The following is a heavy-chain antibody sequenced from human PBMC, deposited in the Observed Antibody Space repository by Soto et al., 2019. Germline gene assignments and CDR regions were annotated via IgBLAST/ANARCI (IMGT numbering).Heavy chain of an antibody. Sequence: WTWIRQHPGKGLEWIGYIYYSGSTYYNPSLTSRVSISADTSKNQFSLKLSSVTAADTAVYYCASGVHLAPDYWGQGTLVTVSS. CDR3: ASGVHLAPDY. D-gene: IGHD3-10*01. V-gene: IGHV4-31*02. CDR2: IYYSGST. J-gene: IGHJ4*02.